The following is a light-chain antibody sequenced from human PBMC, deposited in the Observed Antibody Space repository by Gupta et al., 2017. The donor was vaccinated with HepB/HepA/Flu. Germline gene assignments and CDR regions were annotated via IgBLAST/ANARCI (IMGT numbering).Light chain of an antibody. Sequence: ALTVSPGQTASITCSGDKLGDKYACWYQQKPGQSPVLVIYQDSKRPSGIPERFSGSNSGNTATLTISGTQAMDEADYYCQAWDSSTVVFGGGTKLTVL. V-gene: IGLV3-1*01. CDR1: KLGDKY. CDR2: QDS. CDR3: QAWDSSTVV. J-gene: IGLJ2*01.